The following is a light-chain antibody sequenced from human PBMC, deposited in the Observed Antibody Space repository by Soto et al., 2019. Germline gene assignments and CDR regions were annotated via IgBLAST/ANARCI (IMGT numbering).Light chain of an antibody. CDR3: QQAGGLPYT. J-gene: IGKJ2*01. V-gene: IGKV1-12*01. Sequence: DIRMTQSPSFVSASIGDRVIITCRASQAISTSLAWYQQRPGKAPYLLIYAASSLQSGVPSRFSGSGSGTDFTLTFSSLQPEGFGTYFCQQAGGLPYTFGQGTKLQV. CDR1: QAISTS. CDR2: AAS.